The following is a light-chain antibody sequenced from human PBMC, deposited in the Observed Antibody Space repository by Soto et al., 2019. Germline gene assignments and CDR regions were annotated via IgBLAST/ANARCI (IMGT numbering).Light chain of an antibody. CDR1: QSISSW. Sequence: DIPMTQSPSTLSASVGDRVTITCRASQSISSWLAWYQQKPGKAPKLLIYKASSLESGVPSRFSGSGSGTEFTLTISSLQPDDFATYYCQQYNSNLRTFGQGTKLEIK. J-gene: IGKJ2*01. CDR3: QQYNSNLRT. CDR2: KAS. V-gene: IGKV1-5*03.